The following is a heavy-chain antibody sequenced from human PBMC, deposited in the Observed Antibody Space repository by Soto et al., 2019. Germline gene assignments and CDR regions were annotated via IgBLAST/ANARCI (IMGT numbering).Heavy chain of an antibody. D-gene: IGHD1-26*01. CDR1: GGSTSRSTSS. CDR3: ARHPTVLPIWNEP. Sequence: PETLSLTSPVSGGSTSRSTSSWGWIRQPPWKGREWIGSIYYSGVDYNPSHKSHGTKSADTSKTQFSLRRTSVTAADTAICYCARHPTVLPIWNEPWGQGIMVTGSS. CDR2: IYYSGV. V-gene: IGHV4-39*01. J-gene: IGHJ5*02.